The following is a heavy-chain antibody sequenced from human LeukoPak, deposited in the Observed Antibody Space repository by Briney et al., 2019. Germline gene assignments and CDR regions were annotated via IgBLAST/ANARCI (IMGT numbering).Heavy chain of an antibody. CDR3: ARKLYDSSRYGQTYYFDN. Sequence: GASVKVSCKASGYTFTSYGISWVRQAPGQGLEWMGWISPYNGNTDHAQKFQGRVTMTTDTFTSTAYMDLRSLRSDGTAVYYCARKLYDSSRYGQTYYFDNWGQGTLVTVSS. CDR2: ISPYNGNT. D-gene: IGHD3-22*01. CDR1: GYTFTSYG. J-gene: IGHJ4*02. V-gene: IGHV1-18*01.